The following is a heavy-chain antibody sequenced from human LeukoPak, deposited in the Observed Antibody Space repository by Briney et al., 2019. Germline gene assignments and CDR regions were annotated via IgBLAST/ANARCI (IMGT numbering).Heavy chain of an antibody. CDR2: ISGSGGST. V-gene: IGHV3-23*01. J-gene: IGHJ4*02. D-gene: IGHD6-13*01. CDR1: GFTFSSYA. Sequence: GGSLRLSCAASGFTFSSYAMSWVRQAPGKGLEWVSAISGSGGSTYYADSVKGRFTIFRDNSKNTLYLQMNSLRAEDTAVYYCAKGSLGSWYYFDYWGQGTLVTVSS. CDR3: AKGSLGSWYYFDY.